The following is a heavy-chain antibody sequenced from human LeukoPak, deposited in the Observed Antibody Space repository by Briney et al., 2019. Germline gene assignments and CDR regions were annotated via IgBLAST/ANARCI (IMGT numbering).Heavy chain of an antibody. CDR1: GFTFSSYG. D-gene: IGHD6-6*01. CDR2: VTGTGGST. V-gene: IGHV3-23*01. CDR3: AKLSSYSSPSY. Sequence: GGSLRLSCAASGFTFSSYGMHWVRQAPGKGLEWVSAVTGTGGSTYYADSVKGRFTISRDNSKNPVYLQMNRLKTEDTAVYYCAKLSSYSSPSYWGQGTLVTVSS. J-gene: IGHJ4*02.